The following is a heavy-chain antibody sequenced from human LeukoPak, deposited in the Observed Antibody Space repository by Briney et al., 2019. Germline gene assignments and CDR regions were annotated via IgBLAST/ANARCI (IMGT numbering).Heavy chain of an antibody. CDR1: GGTFSSYA. J-gene: IGHJ4*02. CDR2: IIPIFGTA. V-gene: IGHV1-69*01. CDR3: ARGPNYYDSSGYYYTFDY. Sequence: ASVKVSCKASGGTFSSYAISWVRQAPGQGLEWMGGIIPIFGTANYAQKFQGRVTITADESTSTAYMELNSLRSEDTAVYYCARGPNYYDSSGYYYTFDYWGQGTLVTVSS. D-gene: IGHD3-22*01.